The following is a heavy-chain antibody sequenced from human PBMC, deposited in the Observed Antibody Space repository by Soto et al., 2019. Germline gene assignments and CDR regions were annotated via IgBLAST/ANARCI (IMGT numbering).Heavy chain of an antibody. V-gene: IGHV3-66*01. Sequence: GGSLRLSCAASGFTVSSNYMSWVRKAPEKRLERVSVIYSGGSTYYADSVKGRLSISRDDSANMAYLQMNSLKTEDTSVYYCSRQDCSGDACLHPNWGQGTLVTVSS. D-gene: IGHD2-15*01. CDR1: GFTVSSNY. J-gene: IGHJ4*02. CDR2: IYSGGST. CDR3: SRQDCSGDACLHPN.